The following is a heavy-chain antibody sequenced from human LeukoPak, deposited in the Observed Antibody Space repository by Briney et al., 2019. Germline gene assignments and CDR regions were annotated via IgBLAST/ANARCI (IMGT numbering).Heavy chain of an antibody. J-gene: IGHJ4*02. V-gene: IGHV5-51*01. CDR2: IYPGDSDT. Sequence: GESLKISCKGSGYSFTSYWIGWVRQMPGKGLEWMGIIYPGDSDTRYSPSFQGQVTISADKSISTAYLQWSSLKASDTAMYYCARSFCTNGVSYTGVDYWGQGTLATVS. D-gene: IGHD2-8*01. CDR3: ARSFCTNGVSYTGVDY. CDR1: GYSFTSYW.